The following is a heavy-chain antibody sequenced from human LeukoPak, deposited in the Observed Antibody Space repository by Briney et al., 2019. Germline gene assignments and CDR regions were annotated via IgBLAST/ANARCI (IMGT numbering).Heavy chain of an antibody. D-gene: IGHD3-16*01. Sequence: GGSLRLSCAASGFTFSNYWMSWLRQAPGKGLEWVANIQHDGSDEDSVKGRFTISRDNAKDSLFLQMNSLRVEDTAVYFCARSFLMSLGELLSGGFDVWGQGAMVTVSS. V-gene: IGHV3-7*01. CDR2: IQHDGS. CDR3: ARSFLMSLGELLSGGFDV. CDR1: GFTFSNYW. J-gene: IGHJ3*01.